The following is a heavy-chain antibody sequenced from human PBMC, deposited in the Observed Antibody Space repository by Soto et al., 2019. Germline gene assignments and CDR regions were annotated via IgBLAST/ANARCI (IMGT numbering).Heavy chain of an antibody. CDR1: GGSFSNYY. CDR2: INHSGST. CDR3: ARNKDQLLTIRFDP. J-gene: IGHJ5*02. V-gene: IGHV4-34*01. Sequence: QVQLQQWGAGLLKPSETLSLTCAVYGGSFSNYYWSWIRQPPGKGLEWIGEINHSGSTNYNPSLKSRVTISVDTSKNQFSLKLSSVTAADTAVYYCARNKDQLLTIRFDPWGQGTLVTVSS. D-gene: IGHD2-2*01.